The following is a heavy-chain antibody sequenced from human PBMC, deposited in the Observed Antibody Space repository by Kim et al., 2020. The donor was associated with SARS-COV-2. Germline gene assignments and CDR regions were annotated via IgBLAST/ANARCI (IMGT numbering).Heavy chain of an antibody. Sequence: ASVKVSCKASGYTFTGYYMHWVRQAPGQGLEWMGWINPNSGGTNYAQKFQGRVTMTRDTSISTAYMELSRLRSDDTAVYYCARDNGYYDSSGYHYWYFDLWGRGTLVTVSS. J-gene: IGHJ2*01. CDR3: ARDNGYYDSSGYHYWYFDL. CDR2: INPNSGGT. V-gene: IGHV1-2*02. CDR1: GYTFTGYY. D-gene: IGHD3-22*01.